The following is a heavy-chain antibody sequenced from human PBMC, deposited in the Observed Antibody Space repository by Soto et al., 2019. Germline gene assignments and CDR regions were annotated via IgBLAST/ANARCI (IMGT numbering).Heavy chain of an antibody. V-gene: IGHV3-23*01. CDR1: GFIFSNYA. CDR2: TSFSGGRT. CDR3: AKDSRAFCGGDCSKDY. J-gene: IGHJ4*02. Sequence: GGSLRLSCAASGFIFSNYAMTWVRQVPGRGLEWVSTTSFSGGRTYYADSVKGRFTISRDNSNNTLFLQMSSLRAEDTAIYYCAKDSRAFCGGDCSKDYWGQGTLVTVSS. D-gene: IGHD2-21*02.